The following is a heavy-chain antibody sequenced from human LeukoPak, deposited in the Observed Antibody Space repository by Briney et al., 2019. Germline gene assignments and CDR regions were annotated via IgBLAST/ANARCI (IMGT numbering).Heavy chain of an antibody. CDR1: GFTFSSYW. CDR2: INGDGRDK. CDR3: ARGVDSAIDW. D-gene: IGHD3-9*01. J-gene: IGHJ4*02. Sequence: GGSLRLSCAASGFTFSSYWMNWVRQAPGKGMEWVANINGDGRDKYYVGSVRGGFTISRDNADNALYLQMNSLRGDDTDLYYCARGVDSAIDWWGQGTLVTVSS. V-gene: IGHV3-7*01.